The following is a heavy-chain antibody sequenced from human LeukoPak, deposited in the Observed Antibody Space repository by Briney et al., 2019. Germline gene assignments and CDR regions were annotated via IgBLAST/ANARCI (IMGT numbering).Heavy chain of an antibody. J-gene: IGHJ4*02. CDR1: GFTFNNYA. CDR3: ARELSAIFPLFN. Sequence: GGSLRLSCAASGFTFNNYAMHWVRQAPGKGLEWVAVISYDGSNKYYVDSVKGRFTISRDNSKNTLYLQMNSLRAEDTAVYYCARELSAIFPLFNWGQGTLVTVSS. V-gene: IGHV3-30*04. CDR2: ISYDGSNK. D-gene: IGHD3-3*01.